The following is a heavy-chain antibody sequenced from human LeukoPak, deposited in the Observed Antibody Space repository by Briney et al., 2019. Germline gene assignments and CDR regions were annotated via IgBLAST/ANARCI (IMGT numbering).Heavy chain of an antibody. CDR3: ARHRAYSSSSPFDY. J-gene: IGHJ4*02. CDR2: IYYSGST. V-gene: IGHV4-59*08. CDR1: GGSIRGYF. Sequence: SETLSLTCTVSGGSIRGYFWTWIRQPPGKGPEWIGYIYYSGSTNYNPSLKSRVTIAVDTSKNQFSLRLSSVTAADTAVYYCARHRAYSSSSPFDYWGQGTLVTVSS. D-gene: IGHD6-6*01.